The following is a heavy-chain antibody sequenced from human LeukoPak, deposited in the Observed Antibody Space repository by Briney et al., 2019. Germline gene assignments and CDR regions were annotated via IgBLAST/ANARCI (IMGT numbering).Heavy chain of an antibody. Sequence: SETLSLTCAVYGGSFSGYYWSWIRQPPGKGLEWIGEINHSGSTNCNPSLKSRVTISVDTSKNQFSLKLSSVTAADTAVYYCASRVITMIVVARNWFDPWGQGTLVTVSS. CDR2: INHSGST. V-gene: IGHV4-34*01. D-gene: IGHD3-22*01. CDR3: ASRVITMIVVARNWFDP. J-gene: IGHJ5*02. CDR1: GGSFSGYY.